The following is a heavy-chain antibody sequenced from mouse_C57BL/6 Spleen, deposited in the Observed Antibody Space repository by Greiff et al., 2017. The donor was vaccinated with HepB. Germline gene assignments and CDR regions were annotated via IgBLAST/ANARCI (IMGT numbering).Heavy chain of an antibody. V-gene: IGHV5-17*01. CDR1: GFTFSDYG. CDR3: ARGGTTVPYWYVDV. D-gene: IGHD1-1*01. J-gene: IGHJ1*03. CDR2: ISSGSSTI. Sequence: EVMLVESGGGLVKPGGSLKLSCAASGFTFSDYGMHWVRQAPEKGLEWVAYISSGSSTIYYADTVKGRFTISRDNAKNTLFLQMTSLRSEDTAMYYCARGGTTVPYWYVDVWGTGTTVTVSS.